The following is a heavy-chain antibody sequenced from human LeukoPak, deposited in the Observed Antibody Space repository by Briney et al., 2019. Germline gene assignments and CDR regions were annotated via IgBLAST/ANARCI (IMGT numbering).Heavy chain of an antibody. CDR2: ISWNSGSI. J-gene: IGHJ4*02. Sequence: GGCLRLSCAAPGFTFDDYAIHWVRQAPGQGLEWVSGISWNSGSIGYADSVKGRFTISRDNAKNSLYLQMNRLRAEHTALYYCTKDTGPGHGGNSDYWGQGTLVTVYS. CDR3: TKDTGPGHGGNSDY. D-gene: IGHD4-23*01. CDR1: GFTFDDYA. V-gene: IGHV3-9*01.